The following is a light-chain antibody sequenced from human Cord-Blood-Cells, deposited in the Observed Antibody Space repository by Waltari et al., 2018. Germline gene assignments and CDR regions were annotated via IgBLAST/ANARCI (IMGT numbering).Light chain of an antibody. CDR2: DVS. Sequence: QSALTQPRSVSGSPGQSVTISCPGTSSDVGGHTYVSWYQQHPGKAPKPMIYDVSKRPSGVPDRFSGSKSGNTASLTISGLQAEDEADYYCCSYAGSYTFVFGTGTKVTVL. V-gene: IGLV2-11*01. CDR3: CSYAGSYTFV. J-gene: IGLJ1*01. CDR1: SSDVGGHTY.